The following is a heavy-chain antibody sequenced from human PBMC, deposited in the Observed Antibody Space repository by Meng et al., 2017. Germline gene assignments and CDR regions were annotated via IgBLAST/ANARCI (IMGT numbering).Heavy chain of an antibody. J-gene: IGHJ4*02. V-gene: IGHV1-69*02. D-gene: IGHD3-10*01. Sequence: SVKVSCKASGGTFSSYTISWVRQAPGQGLEWMGRIIPILGIANYAQKFQGRVTITADKSTCTAYMELSSLRSEDTAVYYCATDYYGSGRSHGYWGQGTLVTVSS. CDR3: ATDYYGSGRSHGY. CDR1: GGTFSSYT. CDR2: IIPILGIA.